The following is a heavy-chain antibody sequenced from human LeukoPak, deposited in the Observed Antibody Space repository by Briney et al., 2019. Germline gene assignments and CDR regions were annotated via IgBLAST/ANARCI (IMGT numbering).Heavy chain of an antibody. J-gene: IGHJ3*01. CDR2: LYYTGST. CDR1: GASISSSSHY. Sequence: SETLSLTCTVSGASISSSSHYWGWIRQPPGKGLEWIGSLYYTGSTYTNPSLRSRITISVDTSKNQFSLKLSSVTAADTAVYYCARPYKYESSGYYLDVWGQGTMVTVSS. V-gene: IGHV4-39*01. CDR3: ARPYKYESSGYYLDV. D-gene: IGHD3-22*01.